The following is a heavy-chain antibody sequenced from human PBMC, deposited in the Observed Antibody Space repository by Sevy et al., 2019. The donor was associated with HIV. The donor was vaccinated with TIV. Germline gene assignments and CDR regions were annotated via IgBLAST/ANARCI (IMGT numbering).Heavy chain of an antibody. D-gene: IGHD2-21*02. CDR1: GFTFSHYD. J-gene: IGHJ4*02. CDR2: MSYVGNSE. Sequence: GGSLRLSCAASGFTFSHYDLHWVRQAPGKGLEWVAIMSYVGNSENYADSVKGRFTISRDNSKNALYLQMNSLRAEDTAVYYCARLSSCGGDCYYFDYWGQGTLVTVSS. V-gene: IGHV3-30*04. CDR3: ARLSSCGGDCYYFDY.